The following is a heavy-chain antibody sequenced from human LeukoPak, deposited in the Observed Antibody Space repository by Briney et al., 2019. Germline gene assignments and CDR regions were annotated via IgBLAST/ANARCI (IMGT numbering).Heavy chain of an antibody. Sequence: PSETLSLTCSVSGGSVSSGSYYWRWIRQPPGKGLEWIGYISYSGSTNYNPSLESRVTISVDTSKNQFSLKLSSVTAADTAVYYCARDLNTYGSHYFDYWGQGTLVTVSS. J-gene: IGHJ4*02. CDR1: GGSVSSGSYY. CDR2: ISYSGST. V-gene: IGHV4-61*01. D-gene: IGHD5-18*01. CDR3: ARDLNTYGSHYFDY.